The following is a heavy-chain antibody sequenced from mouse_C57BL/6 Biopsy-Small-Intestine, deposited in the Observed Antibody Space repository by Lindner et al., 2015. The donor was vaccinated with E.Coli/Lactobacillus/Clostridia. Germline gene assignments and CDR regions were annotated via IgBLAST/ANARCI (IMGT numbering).Heavy chain of an antibody. CDR3: ARHDYYGGSHWYFDV. J-gene: IGHJ1*03. CDR1: GFTFSSYG. D-gene: IGHD1-1*01. Sequence: VQLQESGGDLVKPGGSLKLSCAASGFTFSSYGMSWVRQTPDMRLEWVATVSGGGSYTYYPDSVKGRFTISRDNAKNTLYLQMSSLKSEDTAIYYCARHDYYGGSHWYFDVWGTGTTVTVSS. V-gene: IGHV5-6*01. CDR2: VSGGGSYT.